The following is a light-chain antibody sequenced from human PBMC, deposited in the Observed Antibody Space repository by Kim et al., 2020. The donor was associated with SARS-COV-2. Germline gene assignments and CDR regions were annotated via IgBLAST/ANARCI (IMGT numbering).Light chain of an antibody. CDR2: KAS. CDR1: QSINSW. J-gene: IGKJ2*01. V-gene: IGKV1-5*03. CDR3: QQYNSYSPVT. Sequence: DIQMTQSPSTLSASVGDRVTITCRASQSINSWLAWYQQKPGKAPKLLICKASSLETGVPSRFSGSGSGTEFTLTISSLQPDDFATYYCQQYNSYSPVTFGQGTKLEI.